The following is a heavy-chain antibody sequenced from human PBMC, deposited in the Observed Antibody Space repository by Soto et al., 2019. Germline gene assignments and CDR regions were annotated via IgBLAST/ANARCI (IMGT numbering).Heavy chain of an antibody. CDR3: ARDGGGFGGDYYYYFYYMDV. CDR2: ISSNGGST. D-gene: IGHD2-21*01. J-gene: IGHJ6*03. V-gene: IGHV3-64*01. CDR1: GFIFSHYS. Sequence: EVQLVESGGGLVQPGGSLRLSCVASGFIFSHYSMHWVRQAPGKGLEYVSAISSNGGSTYYANSVKGRFTISRDNSKNTLYLQMGILRAEDMAVYYCARDGGGFGGDYYYYFYYMDVWGKGTTVTVSS.